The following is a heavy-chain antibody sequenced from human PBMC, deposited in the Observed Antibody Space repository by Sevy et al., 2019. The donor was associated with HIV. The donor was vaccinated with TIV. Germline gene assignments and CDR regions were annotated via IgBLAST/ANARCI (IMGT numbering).Heavy chain of an antibody. Sequence: ASVKVSCKASGYIFTDYYIQWVRQAPGQGLEWMAWINSDSGVTNYAQKFQGEVTVTRDTSLSTAYLELTRLKSNDTAIYYCARLTTQPTSDLYGMDVWGQGTTVTVSS. J-gene: IGHJ6*02. D-gene: IGHD4-17*01. V-gene: IGHV1-2*02. CDR1: GYIFTDYY. CDR3: ARLTTQPTSDLYGMDV. CDR2: INSDSGVT.